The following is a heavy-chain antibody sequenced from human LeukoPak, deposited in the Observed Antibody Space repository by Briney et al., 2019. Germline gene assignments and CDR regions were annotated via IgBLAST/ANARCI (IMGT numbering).Heavy chain of an antibody. CDR1: GFTFSSYW. V-gene: IGHV3-74*03. CDR2: ST. J-gene: IGHJ4*02. CDR3: AALDHGHDY. Sequence: GGSLRLSCVASGFTFSSYWMHWVRQAPGKGLVWVSRSTKRADSVKGRFTISRDNAKNTLYLQMNSLRAEDTAVYYCAALDHGHDYWGQGTLVTVSS.